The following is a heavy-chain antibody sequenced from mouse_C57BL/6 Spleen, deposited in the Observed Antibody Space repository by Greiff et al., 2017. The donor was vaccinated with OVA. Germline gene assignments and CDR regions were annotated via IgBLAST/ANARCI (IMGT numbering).Heavy chain of an antibody. J-gene: IGHJ3*01. CDR3: AREEDYGFPWFAY. V-gene: IGHV1-72*01. Sequence: QVQLKQPGAELVKPGASVKLSCKASGYTFTSYWMHWVKQRPGRGLEWIGRIDPNGGGTKYNEKFKSKATLTVDKPSSTAYMQLSSLTSEDSAVYYCAREEDYGFPWFAYWGQGTLVTVSA. D-gene: IGHD1-1*01. CDR2: IDPNGGGT. CDR1: GYTFTSYW.